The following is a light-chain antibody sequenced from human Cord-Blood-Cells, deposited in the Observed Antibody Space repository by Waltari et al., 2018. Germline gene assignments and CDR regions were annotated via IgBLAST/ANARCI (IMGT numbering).Light chain of an antibody. J-gene: IGLJ2*01. CDR1: SSDVGGYNY. Sequence: QSALTQPASVSGSPGQSITISCTGTSSDVGGYNYVSLYQQHPGKAPKLMIYDVSNRPSGVSTRFSGSKSGNTASLTISGLQAEDEADYYCSSYTSSSTVVFGGGTKLTVL. V-gene: IGLV2-14*01. CDR2: DVS. CDR3: SSYTSSSTVV.